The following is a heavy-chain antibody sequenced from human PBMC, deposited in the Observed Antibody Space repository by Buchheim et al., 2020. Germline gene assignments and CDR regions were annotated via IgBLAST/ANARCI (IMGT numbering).Heavy chain of an antibody. V-gene: IGHV3-48*03. Sequence: EVQLVESGGGLVQPGGSLRLSCAASGFTFSSYEMNWVRQAPGKGLEWVSYISSSGSTIYYADSVKGRFTISRDNAKNSLYLQMNSLKAEDTAVYYCARADYSNYYYYGMDVWGQGTT. J-gene: IGHJ6*02. CDR3: ARADYSNYYYYGMDV. D-gene: IGHD4-11*01. CDR2: ISSSGSTI. CDR1: GFTFSSYE.